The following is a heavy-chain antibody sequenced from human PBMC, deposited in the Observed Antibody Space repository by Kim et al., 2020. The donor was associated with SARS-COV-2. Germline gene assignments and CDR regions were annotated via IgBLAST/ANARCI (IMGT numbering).Heavy chain of an antibody. Sequence: SETLSLTCTVSGGSISSGGYYWSWIRQHPGKGLEWIGYIYFSGSTHYNPSLKSRVIISVDTSKKQFSLKLTSVTAAATSVYYCARGILPAANFDYWGQGT. CDR3: ARGILPAANFDY. CDR1: GGSISSGGYY. CDR2: IYFSGST. J-gene: IGHJ4*02. V-gene: IGHV4-31*03. D-gene: IGHD2-2*01.